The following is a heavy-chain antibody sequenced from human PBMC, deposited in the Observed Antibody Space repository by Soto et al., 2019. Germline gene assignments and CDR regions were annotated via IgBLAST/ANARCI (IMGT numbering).Heavy chain of an antibody. CDR3: ATTRLYDIWTGRRRYMDY. V-gene: IGHV3-23*01. D-gene: IGHD3-9*01. J-gene: IGHJ4*02. CDR1: GFTFSSYA. CDR2: ISGSGGST. Sequence: EVQLLESGGGLVQPGGSLRLSCAASGFTFSSYAMSWVRQAPGKGLEWVSAISGSGGSTYYADSVKGRFTISRDNSKNTLNLQMNSLRAEDTAVYYCATTRLYDIWTGRRRYMDYWGQGTLVTVSS.